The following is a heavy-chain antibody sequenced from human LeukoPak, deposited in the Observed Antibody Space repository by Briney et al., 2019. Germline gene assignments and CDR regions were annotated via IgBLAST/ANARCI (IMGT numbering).Heavy chain of an antibody. V-gene: IGHV4-38-2*02. Sequence: SETLSLTRTVSGYSIRSAYYWGWVRQPPGKGLQWIGSMFHSGNIYYNPSLKSRVTISVDTSKNQFSLKLSSVTAADTAVYYCARLTGAAAGTYYYYYMDVWGKGTTVTVSS. D-gene: IGHD6-13*01. CDR1: GYSIRSAYY. CDR3: ARLTGAAAGTYYYYYMDV. CDR2: MFHSGNI. J-gene: IGHJ6*03.